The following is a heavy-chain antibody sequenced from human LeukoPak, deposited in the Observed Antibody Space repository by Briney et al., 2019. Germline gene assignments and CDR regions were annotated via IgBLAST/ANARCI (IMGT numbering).Heavy chain of an antibody. CDR3: ARGYYDSSGSPFDY. CDR2: IKKNGSEK. J-gene: IGHJ4*02. Sequence: GGSLRLSCAASGFTFSSYWMSWVRQAPGKGLEWVANIKKNGSEKYYVASVKGRFTISRDNAKNSLYLQMNSLRAEDTAVYFCARGYYDSSGSPFDYWGKGTLVTVSS. V-gene: IGHV3-7*01. CDR1: GFTFSSYW. D-gene: IGHD3-22*01.